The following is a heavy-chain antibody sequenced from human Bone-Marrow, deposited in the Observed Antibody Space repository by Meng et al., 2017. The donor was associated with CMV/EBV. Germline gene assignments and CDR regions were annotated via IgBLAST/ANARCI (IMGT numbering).Heavy chain of an antibody. CDR1: GFTFDDYA. J-gene: IGHJ5*02. CDR3: ARSRITFGGVYWFDP. CDR2: ISWNSGSI. Sequence: SLKISCAASGFTFDDYAMHWVRQAPGKGLEWVSGISWNSGSIGYADSVKGRFTISRDNAKNSLYLQMNSLRAEDTAVYYCARSRITFGGVYWFDPWGQGTLVTVSS. V-gene: IGHV3-9*01. D-gene: IGHD3-16*01.